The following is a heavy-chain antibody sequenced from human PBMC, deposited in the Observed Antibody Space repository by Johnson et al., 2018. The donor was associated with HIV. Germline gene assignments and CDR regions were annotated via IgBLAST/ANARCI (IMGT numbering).Heavy chain of an antibody. Sequence: VQLVESGGGVVQPGRSLRLSCAASGFTVSSNYMSWVRQPPGKGLEWVSVIYSGGSTYYADSVKGRFTISRDNSKNTLYLQRNSLRAEDTAVYYCAKDQGHDYGDYVLYAFDIWGQGTMVTVSS. CDR2: IYSGGST. D-gene: IGHD4-17*01. CDR3: AKDQGHDYGDYVLYAFDI. J-gene: IGHJ3*02. CDR1: GFTVSSNY. V-gene: IGHV3-66*02.